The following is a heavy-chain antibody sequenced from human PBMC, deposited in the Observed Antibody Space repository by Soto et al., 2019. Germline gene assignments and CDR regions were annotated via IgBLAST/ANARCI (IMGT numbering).Heavy chain of an antibody. V-gene: IGHV3-48*04. CDR3: AKDSEYSSSWLIDY. CDR1: GFTFSTDS. CDR2: ISSSSSSI. J-gene: IGHJ4*02. D-gene: IGHD6-13*01. Sequence: GSLRLSCAASGFTFSTDSMNWVRQAPGKGLEWVSYISSSSSSIYYADSVKGRFTISRDNAKNSLYLQMNSLRAEDTALYYCAKDSEYSSSWLIDYWGQGTLVTVSS.